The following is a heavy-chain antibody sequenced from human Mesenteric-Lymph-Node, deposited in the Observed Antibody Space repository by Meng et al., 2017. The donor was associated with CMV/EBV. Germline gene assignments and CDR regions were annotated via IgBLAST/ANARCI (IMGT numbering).Heavy chain of an antibody. J-gene: IGHJ4*02. CDR2: INHSGST. V-gene: IGHV4-34*01. CDR3: ARDGGYSAFAQAGALLD. CDR1: GGSFSGYY. Sequence: SETLSLTCAVYGGSFSGYYWSWIRQPPGKGLEWIGEINHSGSTNYNPSLKSRVTISVDTSKNQFSLKLNSVTAADTAVYYCARDGGYSAFAQAGALLDWGPGMLVTVSS. D-gene: IGHD5-18*01.